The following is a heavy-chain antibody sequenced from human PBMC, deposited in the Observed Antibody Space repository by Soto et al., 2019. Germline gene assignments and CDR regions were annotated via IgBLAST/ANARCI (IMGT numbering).Heavy chain of an antibody. CDR2: ISYDGSNK. D-gene: IGHD3-10*01. CDR1: GFPFTSYG. J-gene: IGHJ4*02. Sequence: QVQLVESGGGVVKPGRSQRLSCAASGFPFTSYGMHWVRQGPGKGLEWVAVISYDGSNKYYADSVKGRFTISRDNSKNTLYLQMNSLRPEDTALYYCVGGQYYFDYRGQGTLVTVSS. V-gene: IGHV3-30*03. CDR3: VGGQYYFDY.